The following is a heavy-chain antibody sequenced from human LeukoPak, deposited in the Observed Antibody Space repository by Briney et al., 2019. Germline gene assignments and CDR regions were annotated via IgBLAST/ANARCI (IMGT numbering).Heavy chain of an antibody. Sequence: GGSLRLSCAASGFTFSRYNMNWVRQAPGKGLEWVSTISGSGDNTYYADSVKGRLTISRDNSKNTLYLQMNSLRAEDTAVYYCARVTYGSGTYGAFDYWGQGTLVTVSS. D-gene: IGHD3-10*01. V-gene: IGHV3-23*01. CDR2: ISGSGDNT. CDR3: ARVTYGSGTYGAFDY. J-gene: IGHJ4*02. CDR1: GFTFSRYN.